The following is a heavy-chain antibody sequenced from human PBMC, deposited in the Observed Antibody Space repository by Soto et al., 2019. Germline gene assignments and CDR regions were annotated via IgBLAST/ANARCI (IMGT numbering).Heavy chain of an antibody. D-gene: IGHD6-6*01. V-gene: IGHV1-2*04. Sequence: GASVKVSCKASGYTFTGYYMHWVRQAPGQGLEWMGWINPNSGGTNYAQKFQGWVTMTRDTSISTAYMELSRLRSDDTAVYYCARDPYSSSATGMDVWGQGTTVTVS. J-gene: IGHJ6*02. CDR3: ARDPYSSSATGMDV. CDR2: INPNSGGT. CDR1: GYTFTGYY.